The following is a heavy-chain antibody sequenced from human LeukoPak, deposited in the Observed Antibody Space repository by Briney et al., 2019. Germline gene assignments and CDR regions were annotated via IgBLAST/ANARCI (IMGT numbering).Heavy chain of an antibody. J-gene: IGHJ4*02. CDR3: ARADSSGYSLDENFDY. V-gene: IGHV1-46*01. Sequence: ASVKVSCKASGYTFTSYYMHWVRQAPGQGLEWMGIINPSGGSTSYAQKFQGRVTMTRDTSTSTVYMELSSLRSEDTAFYYCARADSSGYSLDENFDYWGQGTLVTVSS. D-gene: IGHD3-22*01. CDR1: GYTFTSYY. CDR2: INPSGGST.